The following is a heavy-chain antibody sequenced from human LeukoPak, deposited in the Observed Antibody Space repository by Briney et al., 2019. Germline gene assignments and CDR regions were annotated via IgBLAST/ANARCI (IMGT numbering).Heavy chain of an antibody. V-gene: IGHV3-23*01. Sequence: PGGSLRLSCAASGFTFSSYAMSWVRQAPGKGLEWVSAISGSGGSTYYADSVEGRFTISRDNSKNTLYLQMNSLRAEDTAVYYCAKDPHSSGWYRGYYFDYWGQGTLVTVSS. CDR2: ISGSGGST. D-gene: IGHD6-19*01. CDR1: GFTFSSYA. J-gene: IGHJ4*02. CDR3: AKDPHSSGWYRGYYFDY.